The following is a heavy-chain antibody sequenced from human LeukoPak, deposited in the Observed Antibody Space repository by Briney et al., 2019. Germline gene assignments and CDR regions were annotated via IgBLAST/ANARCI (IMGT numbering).Heavy chain of an antibody. V-gene: IGHV3-48*01. D-gene: IGHD3-10*01. J-gene: IGHJ6*03. CDR3: ARGPHYYYGSGSYYNRYYYYYMDV. CDR1: GFTFSSYS. Sequence: HPGGSLRLSCAASGFTFSSYSMNWVRQAPGKGLEWVSYISSSSSTIYYADSVKGRFTISRDNAKNSLYLQMNSLRAEDTAVYYCARGPHYYYGSGSYYNRYYYYYMDVWGKGTTVTVSS. CDR2: ISSSSSTI.